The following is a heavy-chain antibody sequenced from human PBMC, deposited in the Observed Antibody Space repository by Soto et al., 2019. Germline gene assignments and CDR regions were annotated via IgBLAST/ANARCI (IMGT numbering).Heavy chain of an antibody. V-gene: IGHV3-30-3*01. CDR2: ISYDGSNT. Sequence: PGGSLRLSCAASGSTFSSYAMHWVRRAPGKALEGVAVISYDGSNTYYANSVKGRFTISKDNSKNTLYLQMNSLRGEDTAVYYCARDVESGSCQYYYYYYGMDVWGQGTTVTVSS. CDR3: ARDVESGSCQYYYYYYGMDV. D-gene: IGHD1-26*01. J-gene: IGHJ6*02. CDR1: GSTFSSYA.